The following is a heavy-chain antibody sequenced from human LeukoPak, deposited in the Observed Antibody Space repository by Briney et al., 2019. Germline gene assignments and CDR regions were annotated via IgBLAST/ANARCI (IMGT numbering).Heavy chain of an antibody. V-gene: IGHV5-51*07. Sequence: GESLKISCKGSGYRFTNYWIGWVHQMPGKGLEWMGIIYPGDSDTRYSPSFQGQVTISADKSISTAYLHWSSLKASDTARYYCARLTGYTSGWNTFDIWGQGTMVTVSS. D-gene: IGHD6-19*01. J-gene: IGHJ3*02. CDR1: GYRFTNYW. CDR2: IYPGDSDT. CDR3: ARLTGYTSGWNTFDI.